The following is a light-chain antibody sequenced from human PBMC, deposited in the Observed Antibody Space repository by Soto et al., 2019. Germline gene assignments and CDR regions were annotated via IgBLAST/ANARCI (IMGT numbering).Light chain of an antibody. V-gene: IGLV2-14*01. Sequence: QSALTQPASVSGSPGQSITISGTETSSDVGGYNYVSWYQQHPGIPPKLLIYGVTNRPSGVSTRFSGSKSGNTASLTISGLQAEDEADYHCSSYTSASTLLYLFGTGTKLTFL. CDR2: GVT. CDR3: SSYTSASTLLYL. J-gene: IGLJ1*01. CDR1: SSDVGGYNY.